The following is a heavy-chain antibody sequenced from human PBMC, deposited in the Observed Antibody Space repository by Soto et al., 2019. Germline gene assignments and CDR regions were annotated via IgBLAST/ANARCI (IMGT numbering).Heavy chain of an antibody. D-gene: IGHD6-13*01. Sequence: GSLRLSCAASGFTFSSYAMSWVRQAPGKGLEWVSAISGSGGSTYYADSVKGRFTISRDNSKNTLYLQMNSLRAEDTAVYYCAKDPHSQIAAAGENTLQFDYWGQGTLVTVSS. CDR2: ISGSGGST. J-gene: IGHJ4*02. V-gene: IGHV3-23*01. CDR3: AKDPHSQIAAAGENTLQFDY. CDR1: GFTFSSYA.